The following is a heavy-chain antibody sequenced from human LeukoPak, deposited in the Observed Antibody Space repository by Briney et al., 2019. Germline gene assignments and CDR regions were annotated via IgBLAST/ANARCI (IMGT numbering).Heavy chain of an antibody. Sequence: GASVKVSCKASGYKFTDDYMHWVRQAPGQGLEFVGWINPDSGFTNYAQKFKGRVTMTRDMSISTAYLEVRSLTSDDTAVYYCAPTAEAYTSWWKVWGQGTLVTVSS. CDR1: GYKFTDDY. J-gene: IGHJ4*02. CDR2: INPDSGFT. V-gene: IGHV1-2*02. CDR3: APTAEAYTSWWKV. D-gene: IGHD3-16*01.